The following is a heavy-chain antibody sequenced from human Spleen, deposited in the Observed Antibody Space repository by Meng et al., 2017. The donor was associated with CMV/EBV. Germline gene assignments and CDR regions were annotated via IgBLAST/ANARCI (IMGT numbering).Heavy chain of an antibody. CDR2: IKSKTDSGTT. J-gene: IGHJ4*02. CDR3: TTTGYFDN. D-gene: IGHD1-14*01. Sequence: ESLKISCAASGFTFSSYWMSWVRQAPGKGLEWVGRIKSKTDSGTTDYAAPVKGRFTISRDDSKNTLFLQMNSLKTEDTAVYYCTTTGYFDNWGRGTLVTVSS. CDR1: GFTFSSYW. V-gene: IGHV3-15*01.